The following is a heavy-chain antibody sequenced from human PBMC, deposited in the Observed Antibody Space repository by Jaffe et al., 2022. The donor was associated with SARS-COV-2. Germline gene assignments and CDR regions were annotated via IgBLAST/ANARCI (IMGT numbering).Heavy chain of an antibody. J-gene: IGHJ5*02. CDR1: GFNFMTHW. V-gene: IGHV5-51*01. Sequence: EVQLVQSGAEVKKPGESLKISCQGSGFNFMTHWIGWVRQMPGKGLEWVAIIYPTDSDTRYSPSVQGRVTISADKSISTVYLQWSSLQASDTAMYYCAKRRYLSDYPYNWFDPWGQGTLVTVSS. D-gene: IGHD3-22*01. CDR3: AKRRYLSDYPYNWFDP. CDR2: IYPTDSDT.